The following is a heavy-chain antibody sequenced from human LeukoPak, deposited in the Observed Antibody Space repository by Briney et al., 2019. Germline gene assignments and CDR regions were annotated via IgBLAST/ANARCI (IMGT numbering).Heavy chain of an antibody. CDR1: GGSFSGYY. D-gene: IGHD3-10*01. J-gene: IGHJ6*03. Sequence: SETLSLTCAVYGGSFSGYYWSWIRQPPGKGLEWIGEINHSGSTNYNPSLKSRVTISVDTSKNQFSLKLSSVTAADTAVYYCARWRGITMVRGVIITHYYMDVWGKGTTVTISS. CDR3: ARWRGITMVRGVIITHYYMDV. V-gene: IGHV4-34*01. CDR2: INHSGST.